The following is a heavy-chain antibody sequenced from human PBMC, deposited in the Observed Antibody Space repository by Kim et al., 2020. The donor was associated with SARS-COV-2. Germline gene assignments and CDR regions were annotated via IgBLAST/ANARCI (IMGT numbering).Heavy chain of an antibody. J-gene: IGHJ5*02. CDR3: ARGPRSYYIMRKNWFDP. D-gene: IGHD3-10*01. CDR1: GGSISSSSYY. V-gene: IGHV4-39*07. CDR2: IYYSGST. Sequence: SETLSLTCTVSGGSISSSSYYWGWIRQPPGKGLEWIGSIYYSGSTYYNPSLKSRVTISVDTSKNQFSLKLSSVTAADTAVYYCARGPRSYYIMRKNWFDPWGQGTLVTVSS.